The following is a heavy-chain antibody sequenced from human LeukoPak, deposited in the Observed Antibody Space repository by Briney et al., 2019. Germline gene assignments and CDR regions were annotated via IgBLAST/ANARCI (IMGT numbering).Heavy chain of an antibody. V-gene: IGHV4-39*01. J-gene: IGHJ5*02. Sequence: SETLSLTCTVSGGSISSSSYYWSCIRQPPGKGLECIGEINHSGSTNYNPSLKSRVTISVDTSKNQFSLKLSSVTAADTAVYYCARHRWLGVGWFDPWGQGTLVTVSS. CDR2: INHSGST. CDR1: GGSISSSSYY. D-gene: IGHD6-19*01. CDR3: ARHRWLGVGWFDP.